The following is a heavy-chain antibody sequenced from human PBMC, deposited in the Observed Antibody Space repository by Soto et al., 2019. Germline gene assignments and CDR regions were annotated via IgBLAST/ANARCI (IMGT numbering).Heavy chain of an antibody. CDR1: GFTLSDYY. D-gene: IGHD6-19*01. CDR3: ARAVKQWLVGGDYYYYYMDV. Sequence: QVQLVESGGGLVKPGGFLRLSCAASGFTLSDYYMTWIRQAPGKGLEWISYISSSATIIYYADSVKGRFTISRDNAKTSLYLQMNSLRADDTAVYYCARAVKQWLVGGDYYYYYMDVWGKGTTVTVSS. J-gene: IGHJ6*03. V-gene: IGHV3-11*01. CDR2: ISSSATII.